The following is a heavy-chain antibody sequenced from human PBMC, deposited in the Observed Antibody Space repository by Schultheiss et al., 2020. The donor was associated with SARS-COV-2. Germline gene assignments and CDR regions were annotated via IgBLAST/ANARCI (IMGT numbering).Heavy chain of an antibody. CDR3: ARLDTALDH. J-gene: IGHJ4*02. CDR2: IYHSGDT. CDR1: GYSISSGYY. V-gene: IGHV4-38-2*01. Sequence: SETLSLTCAVSGYSISSGYYWGWIRQPPGKGLEWIGSIYHSGDTFYNPSLKSRVTISLDTSKNQFSLKLTSVTAADTAVYFCARLDTALDHWGQGTLVTVSS. D-gene: IGHD5-18*01.